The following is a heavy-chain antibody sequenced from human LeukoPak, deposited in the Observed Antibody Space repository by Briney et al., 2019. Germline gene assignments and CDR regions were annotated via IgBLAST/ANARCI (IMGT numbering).Heavy chain of an antibody. Sequence: SSETLSLTCAVYGGSFSGYYWSWIRQPPGKGLEWIGEINHSGSTNYNPSLKSRVTISVDTSKNQFSLELSSVTAADTAVYYCPRAKPTPDDSSSWYAIGGYYMDVWGKGTPVTVSS. V-gene: IGHV4-34*01. CDR3: PRAKPTPDDSSSWYAIGGYYMDV. J-gene: IGHJ6*03. CDR2: INHSGST. CDR1: GGSFSGYY. D-gene: IGHD6-13*01.